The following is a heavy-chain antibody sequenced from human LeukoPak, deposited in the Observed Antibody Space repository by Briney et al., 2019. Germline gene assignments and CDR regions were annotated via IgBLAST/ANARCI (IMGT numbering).Heavy chain of an antibody. D-gene: IGHD2-2*01. CDR3: ARGGWSLGYCSSSSCLDWCDP. J-gene: IGHJ5*02. CDR1: TYSFTDVY. V-gene: IGHV1-2*02. CDR2: INPNSGGT. Sequence: ASVKVSCKASTYSFTDVYTHWLRPAPGQGLEWMGWINPNSGGTNYAQKFQGRVTMTRDTSISTAYMERSRLSSDDTAVYYCARGGWSLGYCSSSSCLDWCDPWGQGTLVTVSS.